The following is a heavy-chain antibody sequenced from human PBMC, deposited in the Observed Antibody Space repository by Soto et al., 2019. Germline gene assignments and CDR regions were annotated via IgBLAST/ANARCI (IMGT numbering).Heavy chain of an antibody. J-gene: IGHJ4*02. Sequence: GASVKVSCKASGVTSSSYTISWRRQAPGQRLEWMGRIIPILGIANYAQKFQGRVTITADKSTSTAYMELSSLRSEDTAVYYCATLGVYDSSGYYPDYGGQGTLVTVSS. V-gene: IGHV1-69*02. D-gene: IGHD3-22*01. CDR2: IIPILGIA. CDR3: ATLGVYDSSGYYPDY. CDR1: GVTSSSYT.